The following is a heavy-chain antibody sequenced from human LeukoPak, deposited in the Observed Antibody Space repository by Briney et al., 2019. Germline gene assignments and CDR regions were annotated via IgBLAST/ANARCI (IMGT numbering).Heavy chain of an antibody. J-gene: IGHJ4*02. CDR3: ARNSGANVYTYSFQY. CDR2: IKEDGTVK. Sequence: GGSLRLSCAASGFTFSRYWMSWVRQAPGKGLEWVANIKEDGTVKYYVESVKGRFTISRDNAKNSLYLQMNSLRVEDTAFYYCARNSGANVYTYSFQYWGQGTLVTVSS. D-gene: IGHD1-26*01. V-gene: IGHV3-7*05. CDR1: GFTFSRYW.